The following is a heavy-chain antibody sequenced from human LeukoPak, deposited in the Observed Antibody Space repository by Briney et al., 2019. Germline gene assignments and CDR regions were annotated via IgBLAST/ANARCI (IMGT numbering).Heavy chain of an antibody. J-gene: IGHJ4*02. Sequence: SETLSLTCTVSGGSISSNSHFGDWIRQSPGKGLEWIGTIYYSGSTYCSPSLKSRVTMSVDTSKNQFSLKLSSVTAPDTAVYYCARHLEYISSWKGYYFDYWGQGTLVTVSS. CDR3: ARHLEYISSWKGYYFDY. CDR1: GGSISSNSHF. V-gene: IGHV4-39*01. CDR2: IYYSGST. D-gene: IGHD6-13*01.